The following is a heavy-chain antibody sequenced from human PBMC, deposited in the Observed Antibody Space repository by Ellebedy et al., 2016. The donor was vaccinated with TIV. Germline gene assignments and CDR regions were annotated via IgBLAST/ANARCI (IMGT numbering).Heavy chain of an antibody. Sequence: GESLKISCAASGFTVSSNYMSWVRQAPGKGLEWVSVIYSGGSTYYADSVKGRFTISRDNSKNTLYLQMNSLRAEDTAVYYCVAATFDYWGQGTLVIVSS. D-gene: IGHD6-19*01. CDR2: IYSGGST. J-gene: IGHJ4*02. CDR3: VAATFDY. CDR1: GFTVSSNY. V-gene: IGHV3-53*01.